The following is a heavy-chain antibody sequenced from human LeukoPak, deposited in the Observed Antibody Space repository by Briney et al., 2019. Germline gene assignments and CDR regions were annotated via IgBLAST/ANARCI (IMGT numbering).Heavy chain of an antibody. CDR3: AREGSSSSWYSHYYYYYYMDV. V-gene: IGHV1-18*01. D-gene: IGHD6-13*01. Sequence: ASVKVSCKASGYTFTSYAMNWVRQAPGQGLEWMGWISAYNGNTNYAQKLQGRVTMTTDTSTSTAYMELRSLRSDDTAVYYCAREGSSSSWYSHYYYYYYMDVWGKGTTVTVSS. CDR2: ISAYNGNT. CDR1: GYTFTSYA. J-gene: IGHJ6*03.